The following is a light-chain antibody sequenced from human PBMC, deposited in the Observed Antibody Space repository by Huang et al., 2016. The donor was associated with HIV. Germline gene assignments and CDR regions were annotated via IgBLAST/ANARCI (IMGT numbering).Light chain of an antibody. CDR1: QGIGNA. V-gene: IGKV1-NL1*01. CDR2: ATS. J-gene: IGKJ1*01. Sequence: IQMTQSPSSLSASVGDRVTITCLATQGIGNALAWYQQKPGKAPRLLLYATSRLESGVPARFSGSGSGTHYTLTINTLQPEDIGSYYCQQYHTIPWTFGQGTKVEVK. CDR3: QQYHTIPWT.